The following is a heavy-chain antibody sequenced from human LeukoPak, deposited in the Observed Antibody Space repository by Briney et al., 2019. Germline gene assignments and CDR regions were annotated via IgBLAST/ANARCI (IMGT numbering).Heavy chain of an antibody. CDR2: IKQDGSEK. J-gene: IGHJ4*02. Sequence: GGSVRLSCAASGFTFSSYWMSWVRQAPGKGLEWVANIKQDGSEKYYVDSVKGRFTISRDNAKNSLYLQMNSLSAEDTAVYYCARDLGYCSGGSCYSDYWGQGTLVTVSS. CDR1: GFTFSSYW. CDR3: ARDLGYCSGGSCYSDY. D-gene: IGHD2-15*01. V-gene: IGHV3-7*01.